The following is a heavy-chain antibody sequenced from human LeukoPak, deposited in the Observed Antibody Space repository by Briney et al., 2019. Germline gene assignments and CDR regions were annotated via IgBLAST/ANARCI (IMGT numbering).Heavy chain of an antibody. V-gene: IGHV3-30*18. CDR2: ISYDGSNK. J-gene: IGHJ6*02. D-gene: IGHD2-21*01. CDR3: AKARHAIATRVGYYYGLVV. CDR1: GFTFVSYG. Sequence: GGSLRLSCAASGFTFVSYGMHWVRQAPGKGLEWVAVISYDGSNKYYADSVKGRFTISRDNSKNTLYLQMNTLRADDTAVYYCAKARHAIATRVGYYYGLVVWRQGTTVTVSS.